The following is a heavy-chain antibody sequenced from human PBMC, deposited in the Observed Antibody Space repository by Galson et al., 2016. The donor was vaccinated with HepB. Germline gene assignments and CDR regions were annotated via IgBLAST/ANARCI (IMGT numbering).Heavy chain of an antibody. V-gene: IGHV3-23*01. J-gene: IGHJ4*02. CDR2: ISGSGDST. CDR1: GFTFRSYA. CDR3: TFDY. Sequence: SLRLSCAASGFTFRSYAMSWVRQAPGKGLEWASSISGSGDSTYYANSVRGRFTISRDNSEDTLYVQMNSLRVEDTAVYYCTFDYWGQGTLVTVSS.